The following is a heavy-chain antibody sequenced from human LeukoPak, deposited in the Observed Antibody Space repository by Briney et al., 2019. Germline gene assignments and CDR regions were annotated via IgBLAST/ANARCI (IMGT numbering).Heavy chain of an antibody. D-gene: IGHD5-12*01. CDR1: GGTFSSYA. J-gene: IGHJ4*02. V-gene: IGHV1-2*02. CDR3: ARPPGRDGYNRYDY. CDR2: INPNSGGT. Sequence: GASVNVSCTASGGTFSSYAISWVRQAPGQGLEWMGWINPNSGGTNYAKTFQGRVTMTSDTSISTAYMELNRLRSYDTAVYYCARPPGRDGYNRYDYWGQGTLVTVSS.